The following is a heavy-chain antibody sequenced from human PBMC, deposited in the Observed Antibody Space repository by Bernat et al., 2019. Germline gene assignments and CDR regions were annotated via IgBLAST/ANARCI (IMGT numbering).Heavy chain of an antibody. Sequence: EVLLVEFGGGLVQPGGSLRLSCAASGFTFSGYWMHWVRQAPGKGLEWVSRINSDGSSATDADSVGGRFTISRDNAKNTLYLEMKSMRDEDTAVYYCARVPTRTFYYMDVWGKGTTVTVSS. J-gene: IGHJ6*03. CDR1: GFTFSGYW. CDR2: INSDGSSA. V-gene: IGHV3-74*01. CDR3: ARVPTRTFYYMDV. D-gene: IGHD2-2*01.